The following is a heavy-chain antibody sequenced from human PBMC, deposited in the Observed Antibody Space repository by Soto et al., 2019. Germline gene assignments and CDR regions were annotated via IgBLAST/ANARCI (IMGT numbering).Heavy chain of an antibody. D-gene: IGHD3-9*01. CDR3: TRDLLGLRYFDWTQTDAFDI. CDR2: IRSKAYGGTT. Sequence: PGGSLRLSCTASGFTFGDYAMSWVRQAPGKGLEWVGFIRSKAYGGTTEYAASVKGRFTISRDDSKSIAYLQMNSLKTEDTAVYYCTRDLLGLRYFDWTQTDAFDIWGQGTMVTVSS. CDR1: GFTFGDYA. V-gene: IGHV3-49*04. J-gene: IGHJ3*02.